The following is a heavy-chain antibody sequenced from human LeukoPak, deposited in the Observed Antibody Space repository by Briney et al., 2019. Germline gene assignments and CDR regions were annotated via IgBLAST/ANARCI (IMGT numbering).Heavy chain of an antibody. D-gene: IGHD3-3*01. CDR2: ISGSGGST. J-gene: IGHJ4*02. CDR1: GFTFSSYA. CDR3: AKPYYDFWSGWD. Sequence: GGSLRLSCAASGFTFSSYAMSWVRLAPGKGLEWVSAISGSGGSTYYADSVKGRFTISRDNSKNTLYLQMNSLRAEDTAVYYCAKPYYDFWSGWDWGQGTLVTVSS. V-gene: IGHV3-23*01.